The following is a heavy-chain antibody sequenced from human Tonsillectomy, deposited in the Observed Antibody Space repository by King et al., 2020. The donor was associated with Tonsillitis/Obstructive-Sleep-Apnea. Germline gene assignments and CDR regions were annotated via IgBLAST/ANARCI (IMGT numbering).Heavy chain of an antibody. J-gene: IGHJ6*03. CDR3: ASSFYYDSSGHSYYYYMGL. D-gene: IGHD3-22*01. CDR2: NYYSGST. Sequence: VQLQESGPGLVKPSETLSLTCTVSGGSISSYYWSWIRQPPGKGLEWIGYNYYSGSTNHNPSLKSRVTISIDTSKKQFSLKLSSVTAADTAVYYCASSFYYDSSGHSYYYYMGLWGKETTVTVSS. CDR1: GGSISSYY. V-gene: IGHV4-59*08.